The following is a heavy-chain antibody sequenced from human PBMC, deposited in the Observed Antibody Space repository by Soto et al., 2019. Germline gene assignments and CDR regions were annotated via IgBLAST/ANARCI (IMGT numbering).Heavy chain of an antibody. CDR2: IYWDDDK. CDR1: GFSLSTSGVG. Sequence: QITLKESGPTLVKPTQTLTLTCTFSGFSLSTSGVGVGWIRQPPGKALEWLALIYWDDDKRYSPSLKSRLTITKDTSKDQVVLTMTNMDPVDTGTYYCAHENFFHYYIDYWGQGTLVTVSS. CDR3: AHENFFHYYIDY. J-gene: IGHJ4*02. D-gene: IGHD3-10*01. V-gene: IGHV2-5*02.